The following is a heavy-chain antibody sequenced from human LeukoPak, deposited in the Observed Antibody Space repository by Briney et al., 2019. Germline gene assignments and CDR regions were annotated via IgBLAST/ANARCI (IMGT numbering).Heavy chain of an antibody. J-gene: IGHJ4*02. CDR2: IDYSGST. CDR1: GGSISSAGYY. Sequence: SETLSLTCTISGGSISSAGYYWSWIRQHPGKGLECIGYIDYSGSTYYNPSLKSRVTISASVDASKNQFSLKLSSVTAADTAVYYCARLSGYDLDYWGRGTLVTVSS. CDR3: ARLSGYDLDY. D-gene: IGHD5-12*01. V-gene: IGHV4-31*03.